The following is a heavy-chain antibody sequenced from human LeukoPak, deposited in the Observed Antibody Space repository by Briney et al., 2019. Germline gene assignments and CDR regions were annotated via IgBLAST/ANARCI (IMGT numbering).Heavy chain of an antibody. CDR3: ARDRSRGSGTQGGY. D-gene: IGHD3-10*01. J-gene: IGHJ4*02. Sequence: GASVKDSCQASGYTFTSYGISWVRQAPGQGREWMGWISAYNGNTNYAQKLQGRVTMPTDTSTSTAYMELRSLRSDDTAVYYCARDRSRGSGTQGGYWGQGTLVTVSS. CDR1: GYTFTSYG. V-gene: IGHV1-18*01. CDR2: ISAYNGNT.